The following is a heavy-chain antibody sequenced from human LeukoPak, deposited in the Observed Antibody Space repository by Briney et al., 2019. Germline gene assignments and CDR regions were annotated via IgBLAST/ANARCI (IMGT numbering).Heavy chain of an antibody. J-gene: IGHJ6*03. Sequence: SETLSLTCAVYGGSFSGYYWSWIRQPPGKGLEWIGEINHSGSTNYNPSIKSRVTISVDTSKNQFSLKLSSVTAADTAVYYCARGFGGYLGFYYYYYMDVWGKGTTVTVSS. D-gene: IGHD3-16*01. CDR1: GGSFSGYY. CDR2: INHSGST. V-gene: IGHV4-34*01. CDR3: ARGFGGYLGFYYYYYMDV.